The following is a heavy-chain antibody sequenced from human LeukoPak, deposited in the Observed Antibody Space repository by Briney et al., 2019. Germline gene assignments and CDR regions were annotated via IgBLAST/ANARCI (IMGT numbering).Heavy chain of an antibody. CDR1: GGSISSSSYY. J-gene: IGHJ4*02. CDR3: AGHHGRFTIFGVVIGTCFDF. V-gene: IGHV4-39*01. Sequence: SETLSLTCTVSGGSISSSSYYWGWIRQPPGKGLEWIGSIYYSGSTYYNPSLKSRVTISVDTSKNQFSLKLRFVTAADTAVYYCAGHHGRFTIFGVVIGTCFDFWGQGTLVTGSS. CDR2: IYYSGST. D-gene: IGHD3-3*01.